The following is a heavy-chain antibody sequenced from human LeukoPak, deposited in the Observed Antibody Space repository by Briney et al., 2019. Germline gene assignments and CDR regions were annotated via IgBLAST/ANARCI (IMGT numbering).Heavy chain of an antibody. D-gene: IGHD3-10*01. CDR3: ARRADYYGSGSTFFDY. Sequence: SETLSLTCTVSGGSISSYYWSWIRQPPGKGLEWIGYIYYSGSTNYNPSLKSRVTISVDTSKNQFSLKLSSVTAADPAVYYCARRADYYGSGSTFFDYWGQGTLVTVSS. CDR2: IYYSGST. V-gene: IGHV4-59*08. CDR1: GGSISSYY. J-gene: IGHJ4*02.